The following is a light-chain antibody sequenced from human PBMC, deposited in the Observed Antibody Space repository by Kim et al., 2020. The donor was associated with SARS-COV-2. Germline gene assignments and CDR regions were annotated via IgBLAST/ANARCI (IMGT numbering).Light chain of an antibody. J-gene: IGKJ2*01. CDR1: QSVSSSY. Sequence: TLSLSPGGRATLSCRTSQSVSSSYLAWYHQKPGQAPRLLIYGASSRATGIPDRFSGSGSGTNFTLTISRLEPEDFAVYFCQQYGSSFGQGTKLEIK. V-gene: IGKV3-20*01. CDR2: GAS. CDR3: QQYGSS.